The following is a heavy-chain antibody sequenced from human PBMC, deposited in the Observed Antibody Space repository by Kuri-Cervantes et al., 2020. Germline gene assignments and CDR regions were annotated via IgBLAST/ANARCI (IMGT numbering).Heavy chain of an antibody. CDR2: ISSSGSTI. J-gene: IGHJ3*02. Sequence: GGSLRLSCAASGFTLSDYYMSWIRQAPGKGLEWVSYISSSGSTIYYADSVKGRFTISRDNSKNTLYLQMNSLRAEDTAVYYCARTALLWFGELLERRTDAFDIWGQGTMVTVSS. CDR1: GFTLSDYY. CDR3: ARTALLWFGELLERRTDAFDI. D-gene: IGHD3-10*01. V-gene: IGHV3-11*01.